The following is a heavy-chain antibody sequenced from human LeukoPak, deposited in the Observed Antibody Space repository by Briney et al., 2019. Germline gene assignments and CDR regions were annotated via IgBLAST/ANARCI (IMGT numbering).Heavy chain of an antibody. CDR1: GFTFSNYG. V-gene: IGHV3-21*01. CDR3: ARDLRGLDAFDI. Sequence: PGGSLRLSCAASGFTFSNYGMNWVRQAPGKGLEWVSCISSSSSHIYYSDSVKGRFTISRDNAKNSLYLQMNSLTAEDTAVYFCARDLRGLDAFDIWGQGTMVTVSS. CDR2: ISSSSSHI. J-gene: IGHJ3*02.